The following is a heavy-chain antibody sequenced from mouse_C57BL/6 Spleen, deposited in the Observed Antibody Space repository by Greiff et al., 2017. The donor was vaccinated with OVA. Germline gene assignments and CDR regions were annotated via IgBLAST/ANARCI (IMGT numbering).Heavy chain of an antibody. J-gene: IGHJ3*01. CDR3: TTGRYGKLCAY. Sequence: EVQLVESGAELVRPGASVKLSCTASGFNIKDDYMHWVKQRPEQGLEWIGWIDPENGDTEYASKFQGKATITADTSSNTAYLQLSSLTSEDTAVYYCTTGRYGKLCAYWGQGTLVTVSA. CDR1: GFNIKDDY. D-gene: IGHD2-1*01. V-gene: IGHV14-4*01. CDR2: IDPENGDT.